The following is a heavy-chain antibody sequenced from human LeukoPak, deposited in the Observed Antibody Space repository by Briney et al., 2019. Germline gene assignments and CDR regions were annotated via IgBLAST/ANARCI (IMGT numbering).Heavy chain of an antibody. D-gene: IGHD4-17*01. CDR3: ARGKASYGDPFDY. V-gene: IGHV3-48*03. CDR1: GFTFGDYA. J-gene: IGHJ4*02. Sequence: GGSLRLSCTASGFTFGDYAMSWVRQAPGKGLEWVSYISSSGSTIYYADSVKGRFTISRDNAKNSLYLQMNSLRAEDTAVYYCARGKASYGDPFDYWGQGTLVTVSS. CDR2: ISSSGSTI.